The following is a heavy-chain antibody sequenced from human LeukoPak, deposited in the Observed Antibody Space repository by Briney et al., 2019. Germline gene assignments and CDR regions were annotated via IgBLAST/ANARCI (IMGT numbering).Heavy chain of an antibody. D-gene: IGHD6-13*01. CDR3: ASSSWAWVDY. CDR2: IYTSGST. Sequence: PSETLSLTCTVSGGSIISYYWSWIRQPAGTGLEWIGRIYTSGSTNYNPSLKSRVTMSVDTSKNQFSLKLSSVTAADTAVYYCASSSWAWVDYWGQGTLVTVSS. J-gene: IGHJ4*02. V-gene: IGHV4-4*07. CDR1: GGSIISYY.